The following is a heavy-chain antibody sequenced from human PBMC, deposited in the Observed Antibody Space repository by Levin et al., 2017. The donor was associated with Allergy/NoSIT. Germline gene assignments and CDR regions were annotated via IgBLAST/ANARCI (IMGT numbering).Heavy chain of an antibody. Sequence: KVSCKGSGYRFSSFWIGWVRHMPGKGLEWMGIIYPGDSDTKYSPSFQGQVTISVDKSISTAYLQWSSLKASDTAIYYCAIYGSGTYYFDHWGQGTRVTVSS. CDR2: IYPGDSDT. V-gene: IGHV5-51*01. CDR1: GYRFSSFW. J-gene: IGHJ4*01. D-gene: IGHD3-10*01. CDR3: AIYGSGTYYFDH.